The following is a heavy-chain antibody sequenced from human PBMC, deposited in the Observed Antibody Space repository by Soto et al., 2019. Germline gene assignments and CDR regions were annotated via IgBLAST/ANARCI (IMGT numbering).Heavy chain of an antibody. D-gene: IGHD6-19*01. CDR1: GFAFSDYP. V-gene: IGHV3-23*01. Sequence: EVHLLESGGGVVQPGKSRKISCATSGFAFSDYPMTWVRQPPGQGLEWVSGISASGDKPYYADSVKGRFTISRDNSKNTLSLQMNSLRVEDTGIYYRAKLEWLEFGGDYWGQGNLVTVSS. CDR2: ISASGDKP. CDR3: AKLEWLEFGGDY. J-gene: IGHJ4*02.